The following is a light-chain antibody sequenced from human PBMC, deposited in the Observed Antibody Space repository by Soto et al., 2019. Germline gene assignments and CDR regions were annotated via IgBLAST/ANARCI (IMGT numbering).Light chain of an antibody. V-gene: IGLV2-14*01. CDR3: SSYTSSSTWV. J-gene: IGLJ3*02. CDR2: AVS. Sequence: QSVLTQPASVSGSPGQSITISCTGTTSDVGRYKYVSWYQQHPGKAPKLIIYAVSRRPSGVSDRFSGSKSGNTASLTISGVPAEDEADYYCSSYTSSSTWVFGGGTKLTVL. CDR1: TSDVGRYKY.